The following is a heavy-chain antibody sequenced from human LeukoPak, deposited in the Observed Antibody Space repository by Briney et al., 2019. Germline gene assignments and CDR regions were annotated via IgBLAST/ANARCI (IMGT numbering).Heavy chain of an antibody. Sequence: GGSLRLSCAASGYTFSNYWMSWVRQAPGKGLKWVANIKEDGSEKYYADSVKGRFTISRDNAKNSLNLQMNSLRAEDTAVYYCAREGLWVGLDSGKTRQAYWESWGQGTMVTVSS. V-gene: IGHV3-7*04. CDR1: GYTFSNYW. CDR3: AREGLWVGLDSGKTRQAYWES. J-gene: IGHJ3*01. CDR2: IKEDGSEK. D-gene: IGHD2-21*01.